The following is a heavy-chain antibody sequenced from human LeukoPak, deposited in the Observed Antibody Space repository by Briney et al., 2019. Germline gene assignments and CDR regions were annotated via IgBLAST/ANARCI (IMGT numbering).Heavy chain of an antibody. CDR2: INPSGGST. Sequence: GASVKVSCKASGYTFTSYYMHWVRQAPGQGLEWMGIINPSGGSTSYAQKFQGRVTMTRDTSTSTVYMELSSLRSEDTAVYYCARVHRIPYDILTGYYNVILGYWGQGTLVTVSS. J-gene: IGHJ4*02. V-gene: IGHV1-46*01. CDR3: ARVHRIPYDILTGYYNVILGY. D-gene: IGHD3-9*01. CDR1: GYTFTSYY.